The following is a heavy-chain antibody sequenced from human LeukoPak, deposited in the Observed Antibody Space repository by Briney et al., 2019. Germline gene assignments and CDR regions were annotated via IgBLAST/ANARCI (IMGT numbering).Heavy chain of an antibody. Sequence: ASVKVSCKASGYTFTGYYLHWVRQAPGQGLACMGWINPNSGGTNYAQKFQGRVTMTRDTSISTAYMELSRLRSDDTAVYYCARDSSSSWIRYFDYWGQGTLVTVSS. CDR2: INPNSGGT. V-gene: IGHV1-2*02. CDR3: ARDSSSSWIRYFDY. J-gene: IGHJ4*02. D-gene: IGHD6-13*01. CDR1: GYTFTGYY.